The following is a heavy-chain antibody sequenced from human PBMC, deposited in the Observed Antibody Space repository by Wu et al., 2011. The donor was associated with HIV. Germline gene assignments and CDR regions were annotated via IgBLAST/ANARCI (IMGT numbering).Heavy chain of an antibody. J-gene: IGHJ6*02. Sequence: QVQLVQSGAEVKKPGASVKVSCQASGYTFTDNSVHWVRQAPGQGLEWMGWINPKSDDTNYAQRFQGRVTMSRDTSISTAYMELSGLRSDDTAVYFCARDGGFCGSASCAKFYYYGLDVWGQGTAVTGLL. V-gene: IGHV1-2*02. CDR2: INPKSDDT. CDR1: GYTFTDNS. D-gene: IGHD2-2*03. CDR3: ARDGGFCGSASCAKFYYYGLDV.